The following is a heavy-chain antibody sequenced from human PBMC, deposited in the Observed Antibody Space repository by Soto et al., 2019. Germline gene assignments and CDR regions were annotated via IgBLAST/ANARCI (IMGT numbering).Heavy chain of an antibody. Sequence: SETLSLTCSVSGGSISSYYWSWIRQPPGKGLGWIGYIFYSGSTNQSPSLKSRVTISVDTSKNQFSLKLRPVTAADTAVYYCARTAIGWYDPWGQGTLVTVSS. CDR2: IFYSGST. V-gene: IGHV4-59*01. J-gene: IGHJ5*02. CDR3: ARTAIGWYDP. D-gene: IGHD2-21*02. CDR1: GGSISSYY.